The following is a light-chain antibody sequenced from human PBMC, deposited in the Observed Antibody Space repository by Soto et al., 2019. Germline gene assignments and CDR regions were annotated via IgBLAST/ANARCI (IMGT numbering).Light chain of an antibody. CDR3: SSYAGSSNV. Sequence: QCSLTQPPSASGSPGQSFAISCTGTISDVGGYNYVSWYQQHPGKAPKLMIYEVNKRPSGVPDRFSGSKSGNTASLTVSGLPAEDEADYYCSSYAGSSNVFGTGTRSPS. CDR1: ISDVGGYNY. V-gene: IGLV2-8*01. J-gene: IGLJ1*01. CDR2: EVN.